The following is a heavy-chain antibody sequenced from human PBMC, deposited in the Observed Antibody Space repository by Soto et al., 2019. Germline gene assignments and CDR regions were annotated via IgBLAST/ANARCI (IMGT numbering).Heavy chain of an antibody. CDR1: GGSFSGYF. V-gene: IGHV4-34*01. D-gene: IGHD6-19*01. Sequence: QVQLQRWGAGLLKPSETLSLTCGVYGGSFSGYFWSWIRQPPGKGLEWIGEINHSGNTNYNPSLKSRVTISIDTSKNQFSLKLSSVTAADTAVYYCARMICGAVAWYFDLWGRGTLVTVSS. CDR3: ARMICGAVAWYFDL. J-gene: IGHJ2*01. CDR2: INHSGNT.